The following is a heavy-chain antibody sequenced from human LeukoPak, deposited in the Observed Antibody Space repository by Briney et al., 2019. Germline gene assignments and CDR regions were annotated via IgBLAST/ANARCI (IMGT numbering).Heavy chain of an antibody. V-gene: IGHV1-2*02. CDR3: AKDNYVVGSGWFHP. CDR1: GYTFSGSY. Sequence: ASVTVSCKASGYTFSGSYMQWLRQAPGQGLEWMGWININSGDTRSAQKFQGRVTMTRDTSIVTASMELSGLSSDDTAIYYCAKDNYVVGSGWFHPWGQGTLVIVSS. CDR2: ININSGDT. D-gene: IGHD1-26*01. J-gene: IGHJ5*02.